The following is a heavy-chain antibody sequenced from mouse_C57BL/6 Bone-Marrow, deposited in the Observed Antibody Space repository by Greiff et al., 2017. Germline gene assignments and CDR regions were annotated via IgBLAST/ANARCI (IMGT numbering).Heavy chain of an antibody. Sequence: VKLMESGPGILQSSQTLSLTCSFSGFSLSTSGMGVSWIRQPSGKGLEWLAHIYWDDDKRYNPFLKGRLTISKDTSRNQVFLMITSVDAADTATCYSARRAPRDYAMDYWGQGTSVTVSS. J-gene: IGHJ4*01. CDR3: ARRAPRDYAMDY. V-gene: IGHV8-12*01. CDR1: GFSLSTSGMG. CDR2: IYWDDDK.